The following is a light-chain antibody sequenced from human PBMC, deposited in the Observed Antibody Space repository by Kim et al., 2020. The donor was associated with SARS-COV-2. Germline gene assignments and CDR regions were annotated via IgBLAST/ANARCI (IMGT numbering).Light chain of an antibody. J-gene: IGKJ5*01. CDR1: QNIANY. CDR2: AAS. V-gene: IGKV1-39*01. CDR3: QQSYSTPIT. Sequence: DIQMTQSPSSLSASVGDRVTITCRASQNIANYLNWYQHKPPGKAPNLLLYAASNLHTGVPSRFSGSGSGTNFTLTVSGLQPEDFATYYCQQSYSTPITFGQGTRLEIK.